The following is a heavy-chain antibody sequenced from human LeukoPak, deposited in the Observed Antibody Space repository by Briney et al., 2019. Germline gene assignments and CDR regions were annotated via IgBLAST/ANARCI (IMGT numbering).Heavy chain of an antibody. D-gene: IGHD5-18*01. CDR2: IIPIFGTA. Sequence: SVKVSCKASGGTFSSYAISWVRQAPGQGLEWMGVIIPIFGTANYAQKFQGRVTITADESTITAYMELSSLRSEDTAVYYCARDIDTAMVTGDIWGQGTMVTVSS. J-gene: IGHJ3*02. V-gene: IGHV1-69*13. CDR3: ARDIDTAMVTGDI. CDR1: GGTFSSYA.